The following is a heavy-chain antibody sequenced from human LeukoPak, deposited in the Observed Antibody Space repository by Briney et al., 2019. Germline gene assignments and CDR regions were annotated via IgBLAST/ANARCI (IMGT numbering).Heavy chain of an antibody. CDR3: AKSMTLQWRGCFDL. V-gene: IGHV3-23*01. J-gene: IGHJ2*01. CDR1: GFTFSTYA. CDR2: ISDSGANT. D-gene: IGHD6-19*01. Sequence: GGSLRLSCAASGFTFSTYAMSWVRQAPGKGLEWVSTISDSGANTYYADSVRGRFTISRDNSKNTLYLQKNSLRADDTAIYYCAKSMTLQWRGCFDLWGRGTHVTVSS.